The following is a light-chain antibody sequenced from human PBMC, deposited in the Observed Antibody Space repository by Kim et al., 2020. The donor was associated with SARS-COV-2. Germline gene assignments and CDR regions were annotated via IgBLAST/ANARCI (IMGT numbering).Light chain of an antibody. CDR2: INSDGSH. Sequence: QLVLTQSPSASASLGASVKLTCTLSSGHRSYAITWHQQQPEKGPRYLMKINSDGSHSPGDGIPDRFSGSSSGAERYLTISGLQSEDEADYYCQTWGTGVRVFGGGTQLTVL. CDR1: SGHRSYA. V-gene: IGLV4-69*01. J-gene: IGLJ3*02. CDR3: QTWGTGVRV.